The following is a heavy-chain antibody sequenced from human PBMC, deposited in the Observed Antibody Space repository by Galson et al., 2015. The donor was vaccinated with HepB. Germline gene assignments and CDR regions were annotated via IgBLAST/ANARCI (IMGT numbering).Heavy chain of an antibody. CDR3: ARSPPSMYYRSLFDY. J-gene: IGHJ4*02. CDR2: IIPIFGTA. CDR1: GGTFSSYA. Sequence: SVKVSCKASGGTFSSYAISWVRQAPGQGLEWMGGIIPIFGTANYAQKFQGRVTITADESTSTAYMELSSLRSEDTAVYYCARSPPSMYYRSLFDYWGQGTLVTVSS. V-gene: IGHV1-69*13. D-gene: IGHD2-8*01.